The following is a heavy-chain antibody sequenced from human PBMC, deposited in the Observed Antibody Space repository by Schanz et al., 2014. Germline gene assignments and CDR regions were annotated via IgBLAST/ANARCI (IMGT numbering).Heavy chain of an antibody. J-gene: IGHJ6*02. Sequence: QVQLVQSGGEVKKPGASATVSCKASGYTFNNHGISWGRQAPGQGLEWMGWMNSKTGNTGYAQRFQGRVTMTRNTSITTAYLELSSLRSGDTAVYYCAKVDRTRYYAMDVWGQGTSVTVSS. CDR3: AKVDRTRYYAMDV. CDR1: GYTFNNHG. D-gene: IGHD3-9*01. CDR2: MNSKTGNT. V-gene: IGHV1-8*02.